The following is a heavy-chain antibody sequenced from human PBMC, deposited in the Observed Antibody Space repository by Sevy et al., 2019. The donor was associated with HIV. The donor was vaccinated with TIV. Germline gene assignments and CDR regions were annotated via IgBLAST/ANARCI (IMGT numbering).Heavy chain of an antibody. J-gene: IGHJ6*02. D-gene: IGHD2-21*02. CDR2: IYSGGST. CDR3: ASSYCGGDCYSLAVYYYYGMDV. Sequence: GGSLRLSCAASGFTVSSNYMSWVRQAPGKVLEWVSVIYSGGSTYYADSVKGRFTISRDNSKNTLYLQMNSLRAEDTVVYYCASSYCGGDCYSLAVYYYYGMDVWGQGTTVTVSS. V-gene: IGHV3-53*01. CDR1: GFTVSSNY.